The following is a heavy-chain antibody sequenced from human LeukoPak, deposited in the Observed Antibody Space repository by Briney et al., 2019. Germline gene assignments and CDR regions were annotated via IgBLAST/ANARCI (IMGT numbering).Heavy chain of an antibody. CDR1: GGSINSYW. CDR3: ARAGYTISSYRFDY. Sequence: SETLSLTCSVSGGSINSYWWSWIRQPAGKGLEFIGRIYTTGMTNYNPSLKSRVSMSVDASKNQFSLELRSVTAADTAVYFCARAGYTISSYRFDYWGQGALVTVSS. CDR2: IYTTGMT. V-gene: IGHV4-4*07. J-gene: IGHJ4*02. D-gene: IGHD3-16*02.